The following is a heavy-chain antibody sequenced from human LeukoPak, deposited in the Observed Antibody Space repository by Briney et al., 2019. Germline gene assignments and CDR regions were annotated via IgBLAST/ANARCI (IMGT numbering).Heavy chain of an antibody. Sequence: GGSLRLSCAASGFSFRIYAMSWVRQAPGKGLEWVSGLSGSGSSTYSADSVKGRFTISRDNSKNTLYLQMNSLRADDTAVYYCAKDIPQRKGYFDYWGQGTLVTVSS. CDR1: GFSFRIYA. V-gene: IGHV3-23*01. CDR3: AKDIPQRKGYFDY. CDR2: LSGSGSST. J-gene: IGHJ4*02.